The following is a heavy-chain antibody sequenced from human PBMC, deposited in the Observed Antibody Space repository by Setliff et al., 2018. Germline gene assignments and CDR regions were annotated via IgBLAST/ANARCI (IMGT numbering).Heavy chain of an antibody. V-gene: IGHV1-46*01. CDR3: ARLWISYESNTYFYPKYFDF. CDR2: INPSGGST. J-gene: IGHJ4*02. D-gene: IGHD3-22*01. Sequence: ASVKVSCKASGYTFTSYYMHWVRQAPGQGLEWMGIINPSGGSTSYAQKFQGRVTMTRDTSTSTVYMELSSLRSEDTAVYYCARLWISYESNTYFYPKYFDFWGQGTLVTVSS. CDR1: GYTFTSYY.